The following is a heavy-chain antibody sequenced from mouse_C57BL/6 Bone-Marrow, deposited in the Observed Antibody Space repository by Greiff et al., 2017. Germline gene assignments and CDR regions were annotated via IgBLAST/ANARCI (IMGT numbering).Heavy chain of an antibody. V-gene: IGHV1-64*01. CDR3: ASSDYGSSPLYAMDY. Sequence: VQLQQPEAELVKPGASVKLSCKASGYTFTSYWMPWVKQRPGQGLEWIGMIHPNSGSTNYNEKLKSPDTLTVDKSSSTAYMQISSLTSEDSAVYYCASSDYGSSPLYAMDYWGQGTSVTVSS. CDR1: GYTFTSYW. CDR2: IHPNSGST. J-gene: IGHJ4*01. D-gene: IGHD1-1*01.